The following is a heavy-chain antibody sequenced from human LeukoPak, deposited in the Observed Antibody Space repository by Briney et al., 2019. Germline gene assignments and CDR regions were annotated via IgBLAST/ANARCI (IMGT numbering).Heavy chain of an antibody. CDR3: ARDADQSGYYYYMDV. CDR2: IKQDGSEK. D-gene: IGHD2-2*01. CDR1: GFSFSGYS. J-gene: IGHJ6*03. V-gene: IGHV3-7*01. Sequence: GGSLRLSCAASGFSFSGYSMNWVRQAPGKGLEWVANIKQDGSEKYYVDSVKGRFTISRDNAKNSLYLQMNSLRAEDTAVYYCARDADQSGYYYYMDVWGKGTTVTVSS.